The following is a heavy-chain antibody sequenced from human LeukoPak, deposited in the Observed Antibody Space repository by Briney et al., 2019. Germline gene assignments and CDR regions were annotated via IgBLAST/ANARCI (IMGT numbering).Heavy chain of an antibody. Sequence: PGGSLGLSCAASGFTFDDYAMHWVRQAPGKGLEWVSGISWNSGSIGYADSVKGRFTISRDNAKNSLYLQMNSLRAEDMALYYCAKGGYCSSTSCDRGAFDIWGQGTMVTVSS. CDR3: AKGGYCSSTSCDRGAFDI. CDR1: GFTFDDYA. CDR2: ISWNSGSI. J-gene: IGHJ3*02. V-gene: IGHV3-9*03. D-gene: IGHD2-2*02.